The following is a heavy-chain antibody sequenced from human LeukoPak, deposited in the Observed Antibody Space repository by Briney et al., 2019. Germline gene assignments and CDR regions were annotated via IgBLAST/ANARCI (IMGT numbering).Heavy chain of an antibody. V-gene: IGHV3-23*01. D-gene: IGHD3-22*01. CDR2: ISGSGGST. CDR3: AKKTPIVYYYDSSGYPYFDY. Sequence: PGGSLRLSCAASGFTFSSYAMSWVRQAPGKGLEWVSAISGSGGSTYYADSVKGRFTISRDNSKNTLYLQMNSLRAEDTAVYYCAKKTPIVYYYDSSGYPYFDYWGQGTLVTVSS. J-gene: IGHJ4*02. CDR1: GFTFSSYA.